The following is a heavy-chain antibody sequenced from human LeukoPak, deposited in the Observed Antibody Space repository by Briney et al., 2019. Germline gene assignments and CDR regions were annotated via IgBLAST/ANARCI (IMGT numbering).Heavy chain of an antibody. CDR2: ISGSGGST. CDR3: ASDNYGSGSRYFDY. CDR1: GFTFSTYG. D-gene: IGHD3-10*01. V-gene: IGHV3-23*01. Sequence: GGSLRLSCAASGFTFSTYGMSWVRQAPGKGLEWVSKISGSGGSTYYADSVKGRFTISRDNAKNTLYLQMNSLRAEDTAVYYCASDNYGSGSRYFDYWGQGTLVTVSS. J-gene: IGHJ4*02.